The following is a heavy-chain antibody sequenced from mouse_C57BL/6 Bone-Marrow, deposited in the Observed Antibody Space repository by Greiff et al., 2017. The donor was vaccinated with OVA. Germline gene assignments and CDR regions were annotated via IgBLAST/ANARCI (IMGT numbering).Heavy chain of an antibody. V-gene: IGHV1-81*01. D-gene: IGHD1-1*01. CDR1: GYTFTSYG. CDR3: ARPHHYYGSSPYYYAMDY. J-gene: IGHJ4*01. CDR2: IYPRSGNT. Sequence: QVQLQQSGAELARPGASVKLSCKASGYTFTSYGISWVKQRTGQGLEWIGEIYPRSGNTYYNEKFKGKATLTADKSSSTAYMELRSLTSEDSAVYFCARPHHYYGSSPYYYAMDYWGQGTSVTVSS.